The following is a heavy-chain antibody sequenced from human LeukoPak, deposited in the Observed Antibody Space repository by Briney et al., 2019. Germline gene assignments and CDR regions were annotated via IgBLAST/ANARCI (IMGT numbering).Heavy chain of an antibody. CDR1: GGSFSGYY. J-gene: IGHJ4*02. CDR3: ARLTGSFMVFDY. V-gene: IGHV4-34*01. Sequence: SETLSLTCAVYGGSFSGYYWSWIRQPPGKGLEWIGEINHRGSTNYNPSLKSRVTISVDTSKNQFSLKLSSVTAADTAVYYCARLTGSFMVFDYWGQGTLVTVSS. CDR2: INHRGST. D-gene: IGHD1-26*01.